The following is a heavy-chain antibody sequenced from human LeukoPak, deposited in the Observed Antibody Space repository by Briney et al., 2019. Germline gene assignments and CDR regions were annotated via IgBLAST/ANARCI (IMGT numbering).Heavy chain of an antibody. CDR2: ISSSSSYI. Sequence: SGGSLRLSCAASGFTFSSYSMNWVRQAPGKGLEWVSSISSSSSYIYYADSVKGRFTISRDNAKNSLYLQMNTLRVEDTAVYYCARGGLTIFGPFHFWGQGTRVTVSS. J-gene: IGHJ4*02. CDR1: GFTFSSYS. CDR3: ARGGLTIFGPFHF. D-gene: IGHD3-3*01. V-gene: IGHV3-21*01.